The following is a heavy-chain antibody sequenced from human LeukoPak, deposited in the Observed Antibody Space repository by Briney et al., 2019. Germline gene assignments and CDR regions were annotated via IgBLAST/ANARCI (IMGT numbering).Heavy chain of an antibody. J-gene: IGHJ4*02. V-gene: IGHV3-74*01. CDR2: INSDGSNT. CDR1: GFSISSYW. Sequence: GGSLRLSCAASGFSISSYWMHWVRQAPGKGLVWVSRINSDGSNTIYADSVKGRFTISRDNSKNTLYLQMNSLRAEDTAVYYCARVLWNGDYPRFDYWGQGTLVTVSS. D-gene: IGHD4-17*01. CDR3: ARVLWNGDYPRFDY.